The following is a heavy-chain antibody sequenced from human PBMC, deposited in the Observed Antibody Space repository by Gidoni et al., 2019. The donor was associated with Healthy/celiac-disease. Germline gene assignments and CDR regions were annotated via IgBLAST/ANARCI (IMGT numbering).Heavy chain of an antibody. V-gene: IGHV1-69*01. CDR1: GGTFSSYA. Sequence: QVQLVQSGAEVKKPGSSVKVSCKASGGTFSSYAVSWVRQAPGQGLEWMGGIIPIFGTANYAQKFQGIVTITADESTSTAYMELSSLRSEDTAVYYCASHTPKASPPRFIYGDRPSHYYYYYGMDVWGQGTTVTVSS. CDR2: IIPIFGTA. CDR3: ASHTPKASPPRFIYGDRPSHYYYYYGMDV. J-gene: IGHJ6*02. D-gene: IGHD4-17*01.